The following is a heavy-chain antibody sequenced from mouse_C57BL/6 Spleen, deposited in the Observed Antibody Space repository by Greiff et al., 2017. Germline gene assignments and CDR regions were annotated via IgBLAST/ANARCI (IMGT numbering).Heavy chain of an antibody. V-gene: IGHV1-82*01. J-gene: IGHJ4*01. CDR2: IYPGDGDT. Sequence: QVQLQQSGPELVKPGASVKISCKASGYAFSSSWMNWVKQRPGKGLEWIGRIYPGDGDTNYNGKFKGEATLTADTSSSTAYMQLSSLTSADSAVYFCARSPHGNFPMDYWGQGTSVTVSS. D-gene: IGHD2-1*01. CDR3: ARSPHGNFPMDY. CDR1: GYAFSSSW.